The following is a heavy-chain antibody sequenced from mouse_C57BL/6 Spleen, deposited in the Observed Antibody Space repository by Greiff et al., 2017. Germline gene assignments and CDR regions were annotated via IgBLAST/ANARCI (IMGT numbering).Heavy chain of an antibody. J-gene: IGHJ1*03. CDR1: GYTFTDHT. CDR3: ARSDYDYDWYFDV. CDR2: IYPRDGSN. D-gene: IGHD2-4*01. V-gene: IGHV1-78*01. Sequence: VQLQQSAAELVKPGASVKISCKVSGYTFTDHTIHWMKQRPEQGLEWIGYIYPRDGSNKYNEQFKCKATLPADKSSSTAYMQLNSLTSEDAAVYFCARSDYDYDWYFDVWGTGTTVTVSA.